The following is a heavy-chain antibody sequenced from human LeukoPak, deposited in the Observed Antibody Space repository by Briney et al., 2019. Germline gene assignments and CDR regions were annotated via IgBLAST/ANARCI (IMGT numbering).Heavy chain of an antibody. Sequence: GGSLRLSCTASGFTFSSSGMNWVRQAPGRGLEWVAVIWSDGSEKRYADSVKGRFTISRDNSKSTLYLQMNSLRAEDTAVYYCVSGSDTSGYYFYWGQGTLVTVSS. V-gene: IGHV3-33*03. CDR3: VSGSDTSGYYFY. D-gene: IGHD3-22*01. CDR2: IWSDGSEK. J-gene: IGHJ4*02. CDR1: GFTFSSSG.